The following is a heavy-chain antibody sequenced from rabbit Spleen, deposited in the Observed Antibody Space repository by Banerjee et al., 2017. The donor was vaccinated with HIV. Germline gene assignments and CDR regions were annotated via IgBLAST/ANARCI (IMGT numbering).Heavy chain of an antibody. J-gene: IGHJ6*01. D-gene: IGHD4-1*01. Sequence: QLEETGGGLVQPGGSLTLSCKTSGFDFSSYSMSWVRQAPGKGLEWIGAIYTGRGGTDYANWVNGRFTISSDNAQYTVDLQMNSLTAADTATYFCARDLTDVIGWNFGWWGQGTLVTVS. CDR2: IYTGRGGT. V-gene: IGHV1S7*01. CDR3: ARDLTDVIGWNFGW. CDR1: GFDFSSYS.